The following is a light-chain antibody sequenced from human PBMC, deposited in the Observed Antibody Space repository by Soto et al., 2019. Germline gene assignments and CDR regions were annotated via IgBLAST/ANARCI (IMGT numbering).Light chain of an antibody. V-gene: IGKV3-15*01. CDR2: GAS. CDR3: QQYDNWPPIT. CDR1: QSINND. J-gene: IGKJ5*01. Sequence: EVVITQSPSTLSFSPFERSTLSCRASQSINNDLAWYQHKPGQAPRLLIYGASTRAIGVPARFSGSGSGTEFTLTIDSLQSDDFAVYYCQQYDNWPPITFGQGTRLEI.